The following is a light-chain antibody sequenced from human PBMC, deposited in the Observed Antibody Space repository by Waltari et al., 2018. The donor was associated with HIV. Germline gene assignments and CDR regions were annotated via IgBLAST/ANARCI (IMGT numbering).Light chain of an antibody. J-gene: IGLJ3*02. CDR2: EVT. V-gene: IGLV2-14*01. Sequence: QSALTQPASVSGSPGPSITISCTGTNSDVGGYNYVSWYQHHPGKAPKLIIYEVTNRPSGVSNRFSGSKSGNTASLTISGLQAEDEADYYCNSYTTGTAWVFGGGTKLTVL. CDR3: NSYTTGTAWV. CDR1: NSDVGGYNY.